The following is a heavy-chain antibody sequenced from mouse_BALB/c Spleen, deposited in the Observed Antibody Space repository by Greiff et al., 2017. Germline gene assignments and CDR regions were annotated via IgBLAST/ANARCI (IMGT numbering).Heavy chain of an antibody. CDR3: AREGDYYFAY. Sequence: EVQLVESGPSLVKPSQTLSLTCSVTGDSITSGYWNWIRKFPGNKLEYMGYISYSGSTNYNPSLKSRISITRDTSKNQFFLQLNSVTTEDTATYYCAREGDYYFAYWGQGTLVTVSA. CDR1: GDSITSGY. D-gene: IGHD1-1*01. V-gene: IGHV3-8*02. J-gene: IGHJ3*01. CDR2: ISYSGST.